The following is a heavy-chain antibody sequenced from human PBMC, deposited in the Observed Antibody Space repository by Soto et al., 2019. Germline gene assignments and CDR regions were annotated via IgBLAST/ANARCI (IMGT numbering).Heavy chain of an antibody. D-gene: IGHD1-7*01. CDR3: ARVNNWNYPVDY. Sequence: GGSLRLSCAASGFTFSRFWMHWVRQAPGKGLAWVSRINSDGSNTGYADTVKGRFTISRDNAKSTLYLQMNSLTAEDTAVYYCARVNNWNYPVDYWGQGTLVTVSS. V-gene: IGHV3-74*01. CDR1: GFTFSRFW. CDR2: INSDGSNT. J-gene: IGHJ4*02.